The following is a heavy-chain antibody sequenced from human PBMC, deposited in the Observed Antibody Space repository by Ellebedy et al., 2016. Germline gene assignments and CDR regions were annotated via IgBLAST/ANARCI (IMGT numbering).Heavy chain of an antibody. V-gene: IGHV4-34*01. CDR2: SNQSGNT. CDR3: ARGRDYSGNSGFSDY. D-gene: IGHD4-23*01. J-gene: IGHJ4*02. CDR1: GGTFSGYY. Sequence: SETLSLTXAVYGGTFSGYYWSWIRQSPGKGLEWIGESNQSGNTNYNPSLKSRVTVSVDTSKNQFSLKVISVTAADTAVYYCARGRDYSGNSGFSDYWGQGTVVTVSS.